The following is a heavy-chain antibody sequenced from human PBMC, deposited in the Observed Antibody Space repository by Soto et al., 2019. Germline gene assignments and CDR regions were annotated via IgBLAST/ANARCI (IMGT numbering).Heavy chain of an antibody. D-gene: IGHD1-26*01. CDR1: GFTFSYYW. CDR2: IHSDGSST. CDR3: ARGDRGAFDL. J-gene: IGHJ3*01. V-gene: IGHV3-74*01. Sequence: EVQLVESGGGLVQPGESKRLSCAASGFTFSYYWMHWVRQAPGKGLVWVSCIHSDGSSTTYADSVKGRFTISRDNARNTLYLQMNSLRAEDTAVYYCARGDRGAFDLWGQGTVVTVSS.